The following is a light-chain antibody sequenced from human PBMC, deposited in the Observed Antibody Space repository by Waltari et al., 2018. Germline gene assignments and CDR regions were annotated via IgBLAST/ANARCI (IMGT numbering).Light chain of an antibody. Sequence: EIVLTQSPATLSLSPGERATLSCRTSQSSTNYFTCYPQKPGQAPRLLIYDSINRATGIPARFSGVGSGTDFTLTITSLEPEDFAFYYCQHRSTWPPTFGGGTNVVL. CDR1: QSSTNY. V-gene: IGKV3-11*01. CDR3: QHRSTWPPT. CDR2: DSI. J-gene: IGKJ4*01.